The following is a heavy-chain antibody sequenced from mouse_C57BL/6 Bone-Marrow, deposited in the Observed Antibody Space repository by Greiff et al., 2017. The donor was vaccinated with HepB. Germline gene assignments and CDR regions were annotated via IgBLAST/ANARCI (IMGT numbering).Heavy chain of an antibody. CDR1: GYTFTSYW. D-gene: IGHD2-10*01. V-gene: IGHV1-55*01. CDR2: IYPGSGST. CDR3: ARWGAYYGNYGGYFDV. Sequence: QVQLQQPGAELMKPGASVKMSCKASGYTFTSYWITWVKQRPGQGLEWIGDIYPGSGSTNYNEKFKSKATLTVDTSSSTAYMQLSSLTSEDSAVYYGARWGAYYGNYGGYFDVWGTGTTVTVSS. J-gene: IGHJ1*03.